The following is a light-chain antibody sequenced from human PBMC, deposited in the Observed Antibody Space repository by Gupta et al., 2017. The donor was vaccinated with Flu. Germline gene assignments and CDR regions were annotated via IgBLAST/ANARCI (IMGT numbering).Light chain of an antibody. V-gene: IGLV1-40*01. Sequence: QSVLTQPPSVSGAPGQRVTISCTESSSNIGAGYDVHWYQQLPGAAPKLLIYGNSNRPSGVPDRFSGSKSGTSASLAITGLQADDEADYYCQSYDSSRSGSVFGGGTKLTVL. CDR2: GNS. CDR3: QSYDSSRSGSV. CDR1: SSNIGAGYD. J-gene: IGLJ3*02.